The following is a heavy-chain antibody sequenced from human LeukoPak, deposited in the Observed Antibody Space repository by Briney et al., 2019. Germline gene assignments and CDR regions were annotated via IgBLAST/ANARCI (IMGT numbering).Heavy chain of an antibody. CDR1: GGFISSYY. Sequence: SETLSLTCTVSGGFISSYYWSWIRQPPGKGLEWIGYIYYSGSTNYNPSPKSRVTISVDTSKNQFSLKLSSVTAADTAVYYCAREVGYYDFWSGIDYWGQGTLVTVSS. V-gene: IGHV4-59*12. CDR3: AREVGYYDFWSGIDY. CDR2: IYYSGST. J-gene: IGHJ4*02. D-gene: IGHD3-3*01.